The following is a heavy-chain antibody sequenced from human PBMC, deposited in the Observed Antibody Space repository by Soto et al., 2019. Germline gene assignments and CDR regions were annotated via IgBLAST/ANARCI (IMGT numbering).Heavy chain of an antibody. Sequence: ASVKVSCKASGYTFTSYGISWVRQAPGQGLEWMGWISAYNGNTNYAQKLQGRVTMTTDTSTSTAYMELRSLRSDDTAVYYCARSDVNGPGHYYYYMDVWGKGTTVTVSS. J-gene: IGHJ6*03. V-gene: IGHV1-18*01. CDR2: ISAYNGNT. CDR3: ARSDVNGPGHYYYYMDV. D-gene: IGHD3-10*01. CDR1: GYTFTSYG.